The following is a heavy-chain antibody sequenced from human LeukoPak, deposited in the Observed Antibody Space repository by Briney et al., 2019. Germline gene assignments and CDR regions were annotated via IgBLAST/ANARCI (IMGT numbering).Heavy chain of an antibody. D-gene: IGHD3-22*01. Sequence: KPGGSLRPSCAASGFTFSSYSMNWVRQAPGKGLEWVSSISSSSSYIYYADSVKGRFTISRDNAKNSLYLQMNSLRAEDTAVYYCARGPSITMIVVEYDYWGQGTLVTVSS. CDR2: ISSSSSYI. CDR3: ARGPSITMIVVEYDY. J-gene: IGHJ4*02. V-gene: IGHV3-21*01. CDR1: GFTFSSYS.